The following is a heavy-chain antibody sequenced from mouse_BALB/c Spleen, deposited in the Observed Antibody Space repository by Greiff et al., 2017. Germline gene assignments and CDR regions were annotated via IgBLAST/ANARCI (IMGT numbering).Heavy chain of an antibody. Sequence: EVKLMESGPGLVKPSQSLSLTCTVTGYSITSDYAWNWIRQFPGNKLEWMGYISYSGSTSYNPSLKSRISITRDTSKNQFFLQLNSVTTEDTATYYCARGDYDGENYAMDYWGQGTSVTVSS. CDR2: ISYSGST. J-gene: IGHJ4*01. D-gene: IGHD2-4*01. CDR3: ARGDYDGENYAMDY. V-gene: IGHV3-2*02. CDR1: GYSITSDYA.